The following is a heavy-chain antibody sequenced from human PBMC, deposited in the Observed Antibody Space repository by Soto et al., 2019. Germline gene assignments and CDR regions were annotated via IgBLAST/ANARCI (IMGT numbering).Heavy chain of an antibody. J-gene: IGHJ4*02. Sequence: GGSLRLSCAASGFTFSNYGMHWVRQVPGKGLDWVAVIWYDGSNKYYADSVKGRFIISRDNSKNTLFLQMTSLRAEDTAVYYCAKARCTTSNCYVPDYWGQGTLVTVSS. V-gene: IGHV3-33*06. CDR1: GFTFSNYG. CDR3: AKARCTTSNCYVPDY. D-gene: IGHD2-8*01. CDR2: IWYDGSNK.